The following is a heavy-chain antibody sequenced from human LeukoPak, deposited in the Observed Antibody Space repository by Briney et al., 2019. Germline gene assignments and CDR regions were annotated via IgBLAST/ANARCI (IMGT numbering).Heavy chain of an antibody. CDR3: ARELEGSSWFPFDY. CDR1: GFTVSSNY. Sequence: GGSLRLSCAASGFTVSSNYMSWVRQAPGKGLEWVSVIYSGGSTYYADSVKGRFTISRDNSKNTLYLQMNSLRAEDTAVYYCARELEGSSWFPFDYWGQGTLVTVSS. CDR2: IYSGGST. D-gene: IGHD6-13*01. V-gene: IGHV3-66*01. J-gene: IGHJ4*02.